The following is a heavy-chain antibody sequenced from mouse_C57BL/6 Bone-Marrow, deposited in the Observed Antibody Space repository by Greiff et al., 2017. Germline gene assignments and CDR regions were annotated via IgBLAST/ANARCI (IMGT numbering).Heavy chain of an antibody. V-gene: IGHV1-64*01. J-gene: IGHJ3*01. CDR3: ARGAILRSFAY. Sequence: VQLQQPGAELVKPGASVKLSCKASGYTFTSYWMHWVKQRPGQGLEWIGMIHPNSGSTNYNEKFKSKATLTVAKSSSTAYMQLSSLTSEDSAVYYCARGAILRSFAYWGQGTLVTVSA. D-gene: IGHD1-1*01. CDR2: IHPNSGST. CDR1: GYTFTSYW.